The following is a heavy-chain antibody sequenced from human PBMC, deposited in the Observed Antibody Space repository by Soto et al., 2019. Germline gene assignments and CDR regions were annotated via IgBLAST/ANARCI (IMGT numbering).Heavy chain of an antibody. J-gene: IGHJ4*02. V-gene: IGHV1-46*01. CDR2: INPSGGST. Sequence: ASVKVSCKASGYTFTSYYMHWVRQAPGQGLEWMGIINPSGGSTSYAQKFQGRVTMTRDTSTSTVYMELSSLRSEDTAVYYCAIYDDILTRHAYLAYWGQGTLVTVSS. D-gene: IGHD3-9*01. CDR1: GYTFTSYY. CDR3: AIYDDILTRHAYLAY.